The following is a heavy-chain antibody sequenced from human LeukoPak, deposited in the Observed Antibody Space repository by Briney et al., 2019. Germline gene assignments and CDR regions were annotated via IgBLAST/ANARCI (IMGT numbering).Heavy chain of an antibody. CDR2: INPNSGGT. D-gene: IGHD7-27*01. Sequence: ASVKVSCKASGYTFTGYYMHWVRQAPGQGLEWMGRINPNSGGTNYAQKFQGRVTMTRNTSISTAYMELSSLRSDDTAVYYCARGPPNWGYDYWGPGTLVTVSS. CDR3: ARGPPNWGYDY. J-gene: IGHJ4*02. CDR1: GYTFTGYY. V-gene: IGHV1-2*06.